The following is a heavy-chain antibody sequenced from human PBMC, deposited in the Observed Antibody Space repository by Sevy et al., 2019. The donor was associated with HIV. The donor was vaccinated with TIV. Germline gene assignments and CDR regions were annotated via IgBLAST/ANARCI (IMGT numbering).Heavy chain of an antibody. CDR1: NLTFEDYA. J-gene: IGHJ6*02. V-gene: IGHV3-9*01. D-gene: IGHD6-13*01. CDR3: AKGQQLITQSGSYFYYGMNV. CDR2: ISWNGADI. Sequence: GGSLRLSCAASNLTFEDYAMHRVRRAPGKGLEWVSGISWNGADIGFAASVKGRFTISRDNAKSSVYLQINSLTPEDTGVYYCAKGQQLITQSGSYFYYGMNVWGQGTTVTVSS.